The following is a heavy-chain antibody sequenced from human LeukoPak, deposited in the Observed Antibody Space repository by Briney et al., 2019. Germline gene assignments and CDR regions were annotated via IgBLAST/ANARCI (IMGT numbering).Heavy chain of an antibody. V-gene: IGHV4-59*01. D-gene: IGHD3-10*01. Sequence: SETLSLNCTVSGGSISSYYWSWIRQPPGKGLEWIGYIYYSGSTNYNPSLKSRVTISVDTSKNQFSLKLSSVTAADTAVYYCARDSGGYYMDVWGKGTTVTVSS. CDR2: IYYSGST. CDR3: ARDSGGYYMDV. J-gene: IGHJ6*03. CDR1: GGSISSYY.